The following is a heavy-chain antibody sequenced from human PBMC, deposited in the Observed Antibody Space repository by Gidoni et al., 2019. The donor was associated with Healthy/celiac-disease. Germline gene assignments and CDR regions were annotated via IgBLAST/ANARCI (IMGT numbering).Heavy chain of an antibody. CDR3: ASYSSPGAFDI. J-gene: IGHJ3*02. CDR1: GGSISSSSYY. V-gene: IGHV4-39*01. CDR2: IYYSGST. D-gene: IGHD6-13*01. Sequence: QLQLQESGPGLVKPSETLSLTCTVSGGSISSSSYYWGWIRQPPGKGLEWIGSIYYSGSTYYNPSLKSRVTISVDTSKNQFSLKLSSVTAADTAVYYCASYSSPGAFDIWGQGTMVTVSS.